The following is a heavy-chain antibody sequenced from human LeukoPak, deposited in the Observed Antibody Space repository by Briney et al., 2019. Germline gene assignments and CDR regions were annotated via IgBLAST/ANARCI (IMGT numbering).Heavy chain of an antibody. Sequence: SVTVSCNASGGTFSSYTISWVRQAPGQGLELMGRIIPILGIANYAQKFQGRVTITADKSTSTAYMELSSLRSEDTAVYSCARTDYGDYVEFLYGMDVWGQGTTVTVSS. D-gene: IGHD4-17*01. CDR1: GGTFSSYT. V-gene: IGHV1-69*02. CDR2: IIPILGIA. J-gene: IGHJ6*02. CDR3: ARTDYGDYVEFLYGMDV.